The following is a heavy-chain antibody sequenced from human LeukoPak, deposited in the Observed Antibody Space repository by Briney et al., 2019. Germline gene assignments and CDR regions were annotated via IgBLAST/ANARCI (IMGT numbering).Heavy chain of an antibody. Sequence: GGSLRLSCAAPGFTFSSYAMSWVRQAPGKGLEWVANIKQDGSEKYYVDSVKGRFTISRDNAKNSLYLQMNSLRAEDTAVYYCARGVDGGWYVDYWGQGTLVTVSS. D-gene: IGHD6-19*01. CDR3: ARGVDGGWYVDY. J-gene: IGHJ4*02. V-gene: IGHV3-7*01. CDR1: GFTFSSYA. CDR2: IKQDGSEK.